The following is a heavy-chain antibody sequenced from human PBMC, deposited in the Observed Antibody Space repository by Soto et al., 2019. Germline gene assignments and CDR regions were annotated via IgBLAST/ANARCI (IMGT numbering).Heavy chain of an antibody. J-gene: IGHJ6*03. CDR2: TYYRSKWYI. CDR1: GDSVSSNSAA. V-gene: IGHV6-1*01. Sequence: SQTLSLTCDISGDSVSSNSAAWNWIRQTPSRGLEWLGRTYYRSKWYINYAVSVKSRITVNPDTSKKQFSLQLNSVTPEDMAVYYCARGSWDDVTGHYYMDVWGKGTTVTVSS. CDR3: ARGSWDDVTGHYYMDV. D-gene: IGHD1-1*01.